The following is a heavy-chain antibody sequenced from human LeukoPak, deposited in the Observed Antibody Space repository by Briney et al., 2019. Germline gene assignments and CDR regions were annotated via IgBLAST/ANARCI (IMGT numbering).Heavy chain of an antibody. Sequence: GGSLRLFCAASGFTFSSYVMHWVRQAPGKGLEWVAIISYDGSNEYYADSVKGRFTISRDNSKNTLYLQMNSLRAADTAVYYCARVPKIFYTSGTYKARFDPWGQGTLVTVSS. CDR1: GFTFSSYV. D-gene: IGHD3-10*01. V-gene: IGHV3-30*04. J-gene: IGHJ5*02. CDR3: ARVPKIFYTSGTYKARFDP. CDR2: ISYDGSNE.